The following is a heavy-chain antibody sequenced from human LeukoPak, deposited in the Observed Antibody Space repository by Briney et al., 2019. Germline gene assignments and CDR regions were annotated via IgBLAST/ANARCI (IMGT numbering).Heavy chain of an antibody. J-gene: IGHJ4*02. CDR3: ARVELLWFGELSGYFDY. V-gene: IGHV3-30-3*01. CDR1: GFTFSSYA. D-gene: IGHD3-10*01. CDR2: ISYDGSNK. Sequence: GRSLRLPCAASGFTFSSYAMHWVRQAPGKGLEWVAVISYDGSNKYYADTVKGRFTISRDNSKNTLYLQMNSLRAEDTAVYYCARVELLWFGELSGYFDYWGQGTLVTVSS.